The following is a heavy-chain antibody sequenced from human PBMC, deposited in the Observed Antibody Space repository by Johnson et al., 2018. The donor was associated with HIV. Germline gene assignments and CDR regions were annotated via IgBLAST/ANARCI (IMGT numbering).Heavy chain of an antibody. V-gene: IGHV3-20*04. D-gene: IGHD3-22*01. J-gene: IGHJ3*02. Sequence: VQLVESGGGVVRPGGSLRLSCAASGFTFDDYGMSWVRQGPGKGLEWVPGINWNVGSPGYANSVQGRFTISRDNTKNSLYLQMNSLRAEDTALYYCSRGFVRITMILVADAFDIWGQGTMVTVSS. CDR2: INWNVGSP. CDR1: GFTFDDYG. CDR3: SRGFVRITMILVADAFDI.